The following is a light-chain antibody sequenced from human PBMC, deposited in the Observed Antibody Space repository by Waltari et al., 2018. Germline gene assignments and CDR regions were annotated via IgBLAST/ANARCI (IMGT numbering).Light chain of an antibody. CDR3: ALYMGSGIWV. Sequence: VSPGGTVTLTCALSSGSLSTTSYATWYQQTPGQAPRTLVYKASARSSGVPDRFSGSILGNTAALTITGAQADDESDYYCALYMGSGIWVFGGGTRLTVL. V-gene: IGLV8-61*01. CDR1: SGSLSTTSY. J-gene: IGLJ3*02. CDR2: KAS.